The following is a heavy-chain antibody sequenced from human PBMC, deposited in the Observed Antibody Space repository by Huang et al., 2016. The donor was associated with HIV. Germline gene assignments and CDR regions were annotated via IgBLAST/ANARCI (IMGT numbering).Heavy chain of an antibody. D-gene: IGHD6-13*01. Sequence: EVQLVESGGGLVKPGGSLRLSCAASGFTFSSYSMKWGRQAPGKGVEWVSSISSSISYIYYADSVKGRFTISRDNAKNSLYLQMNSLRAEDTAVYYCASEIAAASIDYWGQGTLVTVSS. V-gene: IGHV3-21*01. CDR3: ASEIAAASIDY. J-gene: IGHJ4*02. CDR1: GFTFSSYS. CDR2: ISSSISYI.